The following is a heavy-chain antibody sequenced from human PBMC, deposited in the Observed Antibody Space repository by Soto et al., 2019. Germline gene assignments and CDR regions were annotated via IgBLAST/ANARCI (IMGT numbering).Heavy chain of an antibody. CDR3: ARDPRSVGLDP. Sequence: EGQLVESGGGLVQPGGSLRLSCAASGFTFSGYWMYWVRQPPGKGLVWVSNINSDGSSIRYADSVKGRFTISRDNAKNTLYLQMISLRAEDSAVYYCARDPRSVGLDPWGQGTLVTVSS. D-gene: IGHD2-15*01. V-gene: IGHV3-74*01. J-gene: IGHJ5*02. CDR1: GFTFSGYW. CDR2: INSDGSSI.